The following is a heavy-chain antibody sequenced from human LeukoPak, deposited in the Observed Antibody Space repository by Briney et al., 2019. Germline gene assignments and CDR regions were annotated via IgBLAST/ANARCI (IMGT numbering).Heavy chain of an antibody. J-gene: IGHJ4*02. D-gene: IGHD5-18*01. CDR2: IYYSGST. V-gene: IGHV4-39*01. CDR3: ARQRNSYDDY. CDR1: GGSISSSSYY. Sequence: SETLSLTRTVSGGSISSSSYYWGWIRQPPGKGLEWIGSIYYSGSTYYNPSLKSRVTISVDTSKNQFSLKLSSVTAADTAVYYCARQRNSYDDYWGQGTLVTVSS.